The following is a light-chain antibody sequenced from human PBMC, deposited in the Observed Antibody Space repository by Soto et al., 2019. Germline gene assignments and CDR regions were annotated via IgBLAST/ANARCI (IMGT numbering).Light chain of an antibody. J-gene: IGLJ2*01. CDR2: GVS. CDR3: SSFLSSGSLVL. V-gene: IGLV2-14*01. CDR1: SGDVGDNTY. Sequence: QSALTQPASVSGSPGQSITISCTGSSGDVGDNTYVSWYQQNLGKAPKLIIYGVSDRPSGVSNRFSGSKSGNTASLTISGLQAEDEADYYCSSFLSSGSLVLFGGGTKLTVL.